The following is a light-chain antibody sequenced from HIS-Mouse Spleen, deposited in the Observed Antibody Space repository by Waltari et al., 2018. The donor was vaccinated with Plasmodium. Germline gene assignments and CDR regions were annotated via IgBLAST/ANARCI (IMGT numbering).Light chain of an antibody. J-gene: IGLJ3*02. CDR2: EDS. CDR1: ALPQKY. CDR3: YSTDSSGNHRV. V-gene: IGLV3-10*01. Sequence: SYELTQPPPVSVSPGQTARITRSGAALPQKYAYWYQQKSGQAPVLVMYEDSKRPSGIPERFSGSSSGTMATLTISGAQVEDEADYYCYSTDSSGNHRVFGGGTKLTVL.